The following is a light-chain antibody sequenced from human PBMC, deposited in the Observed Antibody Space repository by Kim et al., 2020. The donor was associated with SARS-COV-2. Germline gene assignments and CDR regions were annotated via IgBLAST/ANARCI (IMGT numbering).Light chain of an antibody. CDR1: RSDIGSNT. V-gene: IGLV1-44*01. J-gene: IGLJ2*01. Sequence: QSVLTQPPSASGTPGQRVTISCSGSRSDIGSNTVNWYQQLPGTAPKLLIYRSNKRPSVVPDRFSASKSGTSASLAISGLQSEDEADYYCAAWDDSLNGDVVFGGGTQLTVL. CDR2: RSN. CDR3: AAWDDSLNGDVV.